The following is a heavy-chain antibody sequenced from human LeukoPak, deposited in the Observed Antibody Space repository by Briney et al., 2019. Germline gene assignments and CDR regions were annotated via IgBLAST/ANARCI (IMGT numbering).Heavy chain of an antibody. J-gene: IGHJ4*02. CDR3: AKSSPYGDYVYFDY. D-gene: IGHD4-17*01. CDR2: ISSSGSTI. Sequence: PGGSLRLSCAASGFTFSDYYMSWIRQAPGKGLEWVSYISSSGSTIYYADSVKGRFTISRDNAKNSLYLQMNSLRAEDTAVYYCAKSSPYGDYVYFDYWGQGTLVTVSS. V-gene: IGHV3-11*01. CDR1: GFTFSDYY.